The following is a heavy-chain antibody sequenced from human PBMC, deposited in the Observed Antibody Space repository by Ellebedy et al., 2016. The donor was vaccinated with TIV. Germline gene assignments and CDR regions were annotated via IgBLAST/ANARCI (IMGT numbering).Heavy chain of an antibody. Sequence: GESLKISCKGSGYSFTSYWIGWVRQMPGKGLEWMGIIYPGDSDTRYSPSFQGQVTISADKSISTAYLQWSSLKASDTAMYYCARPNLDCSSTSCYAPWGQGTLVTVSS. D-gene: IGHD2-2*01. CDR1: GYSFTSYW. J-gene: IGHJ5*02. V-gene: IGHV5-51*01. CDR2: IYPGDSDT. CDR3: ARPNLDCSSTSCYAP.